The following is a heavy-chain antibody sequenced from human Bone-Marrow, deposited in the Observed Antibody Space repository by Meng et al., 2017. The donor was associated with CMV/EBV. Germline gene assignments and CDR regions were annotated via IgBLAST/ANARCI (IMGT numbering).Heavy chain of an antibody. V-gene: IGHV1-69*05. D-gene: IGHD1-20*01. CDR3: ASNFYGLDF. Sequence: SVKISCKASGGIFHSYANSWVRQAPGQGLEWMGAIIPLFGSTNYAQSFQGRLTITTDESTGTAYMEMNSLRSEDTAIYYCASNFYGLDFWGQGTAVTVSS. CDR2: IIPLFGST. J-gene: IGHJ6*01. CDR1: GGIFHSYA.